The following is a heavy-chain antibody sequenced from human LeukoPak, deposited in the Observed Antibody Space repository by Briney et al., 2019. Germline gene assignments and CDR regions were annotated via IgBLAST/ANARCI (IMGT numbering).Heavy chain of an antibody. D-gene: IGHD3-9*01. CDR2: INHSGST. CDR3: ARSLRYLGASDY. J-gene: IGHJ4*02. V-gene: IGHV4-34*01. Sequence: SETLSLTCAVYGGSFSGHYWSWIRQPPGKGLEWIGEINHSGSTNYNPSLKSRVTISVDTSKNQFSLKLSSVTAADTAVYYCARSLRYLGASDYWGQGTLVTVSS. CDR1: GGSFSGHY.